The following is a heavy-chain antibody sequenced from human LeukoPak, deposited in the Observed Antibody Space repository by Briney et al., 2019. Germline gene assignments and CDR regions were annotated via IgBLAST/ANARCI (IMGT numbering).Heavy chain of an antibody. J-gene: IGHJ4*02. CDR3: ARGGGSYYSDFDY. CDR1: GGSMSSSIYY. V-gene: IGHV4-39*07. Sequence: PSETLSLTCTVFGGSMSSSIYYWGWIRQPPGKGLEWIGNIYYSGSTDYNPSLKSRVTISVDTSKNQFSLKLSSVTAADTAVYHCARGGGSYYSDFDYWGQGTLVTVSS. D-gene: IGHD1-26*01. CDR2: IYYSGST.